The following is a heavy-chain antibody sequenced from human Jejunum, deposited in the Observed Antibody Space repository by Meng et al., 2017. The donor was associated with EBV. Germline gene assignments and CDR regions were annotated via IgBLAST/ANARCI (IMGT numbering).Heavy chain of an antibody. CDR1: GYTFTTSF. Sequence: VQLVESWAGVKKAGALGKVSCKASGYTFTTSFLHWVRQAPGQGLEWMGIINTRGGTTTYAQGFQGRVTMSRDTSTGTVYMDLSGLTSEDTAMYYCARTFGDYDAFDYWGQGTLVTVSS. CDR2: INTRGGTT. CDR3: ARTFGDYDAFDY. D-gene: IGHD4-17*01. V-gene: IGHV1-46*01. J-gene: IGHJ4*01.